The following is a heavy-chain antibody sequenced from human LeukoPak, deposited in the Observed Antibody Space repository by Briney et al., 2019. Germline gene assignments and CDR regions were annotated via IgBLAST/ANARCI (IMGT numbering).Heavy chain of an antibody. CDR2: MNPNSANT. J-gene: IGHJ6*02. CDR1: GYTFTSYD. Sequence: ASVKVSCKASGYTFTSYDINWVRQAPGQGLEWMGWMNPNSANTGYVQKFQGRVTMTRNTSINTAYMEVSSLRSEDTAVYYCARVYGSGTTSDYYGMDVWGQGTTVTVSS. V-gene: IGHV1-8*01. D-gene: IGHD3-10*01. CDR3: ARVYGSGTTSDYYGMDV.